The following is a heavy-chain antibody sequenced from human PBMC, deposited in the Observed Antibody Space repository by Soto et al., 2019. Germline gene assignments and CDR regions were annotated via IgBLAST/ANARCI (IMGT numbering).Heavy chain of an antibody. CDR2: IFHSGST. Sequence: PSETLSLTCTVSGGSINSGDYYWAWVRHPPGKGLEWIGNIFHSGSTYYTPSLQSRVTISLDTSKNHFSLKLSSVTPADTAVYYCARDRYYGSGTYYNFYSGMDVWGQATTVTVSS. D-gene: IGHD3-10*01. V-gene: IGHV4-30-4*01. J-gene: IGHJ6*02. CDR1: GGSINSGDYY. CDR3: ARDRYYGSGTYYNFYSGMDV.